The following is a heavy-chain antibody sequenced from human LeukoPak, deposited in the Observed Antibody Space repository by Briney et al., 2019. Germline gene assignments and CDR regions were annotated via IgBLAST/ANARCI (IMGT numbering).Heavy chain of an antibody. CDR2: IKSKTDGETT. J-gene: IGHJ3*02. D-gene: IGHD5-24*01. V-gene: IGHV3-15*01. Sequence: GGSLRLSCAASGFTFSNAWVSWVRQAPGKGLEWVGRIKSKTDGETTDYAAPVKGRFTISRDDSKNTLYLQMNSLKTEDTAVYYCTRGRWLLNAFDIWGQGTMVTVSS. CDR1: GFTFSNAW. CDR3: TRGRWLLNAFDI.